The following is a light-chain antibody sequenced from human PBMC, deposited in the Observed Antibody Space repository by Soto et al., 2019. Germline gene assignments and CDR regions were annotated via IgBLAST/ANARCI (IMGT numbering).Light chain of an antibody. J-gene: IGLJ3*02. Sequence: QAVVTQPPSASGTPGQRVTIVCSGSSSNIGSTTVKWYQQLPGTAPKLLIYNNNQRPSGVPDRFSGSKSGTSASLAISGLQSEDEADYYCAALDDSLNGVVFGGGTKMTVL. CDR2: NNN. CDR1: SSNIGSTT. V-gene: IGLV1-44*01. CDR3: AALDDSLNGVV.